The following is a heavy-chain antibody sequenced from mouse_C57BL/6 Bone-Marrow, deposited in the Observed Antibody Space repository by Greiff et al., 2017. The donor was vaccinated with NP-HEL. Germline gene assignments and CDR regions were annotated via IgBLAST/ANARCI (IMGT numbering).Heavy chain of an antibody. V-gene: IGHV1-19*01. D-gene: IGHD2-2*01. CDR2: INPYNGGT. CDR3: AREGYYGYDGAWFAY. J-gene: IGHJ3*01. Sequence: VQLKQSGPVLVKPGASVKMSCKASGYTFTDYYMNWVKQSHGKSLEWIGVINPYNGGTSYNQKFKGKATLTVDKSSSTAYMELNSLTSEDSAVYYCAREGYYGYDGAWFAYWGQGTLVTVSA. CDR1: GYTFTDYY.